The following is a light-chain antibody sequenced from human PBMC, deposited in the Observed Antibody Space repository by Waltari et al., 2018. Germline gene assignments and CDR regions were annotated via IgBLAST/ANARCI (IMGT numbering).Light chain of an antibody. CDR2: GAS. CDR1: QSVSGSY. V-gene: IGKV3-20*01. Sequence: ELVLTQSPGTLSLSPGDRATLSCRASQSVSGSYLAWYQQKPGQAPRLLIYGASYRATGIPDRCSGSGSGTDFTLTISRLEPEDFAVFYCQQYGSSPATFGQGTRLEIK. J-gene: IGKJ5*01. CDR3: QQYGSSPAT.